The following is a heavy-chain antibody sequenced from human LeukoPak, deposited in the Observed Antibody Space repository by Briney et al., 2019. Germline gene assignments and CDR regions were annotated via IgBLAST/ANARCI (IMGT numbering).Heavy chain of an antibody. V-gene: IGHV3-30*02. J-gene: IGHJ6*03. CDR3: AKHGPLVWYYYYMDV. Sequence: GGSLRLSCAASGFTFSSYGMHWVRQAPGKGLEWVAFIRYDGSNKYYADSVKGRFTISRDNSKNTLYLQMNSLRAEDTAVYYCAKHGPLVWYYYYMDVWGKGTTVTVSS. CDR1: GFTFSSYG. CDR2: IRYDGSNK. D-gene: IGHD6-13*01.